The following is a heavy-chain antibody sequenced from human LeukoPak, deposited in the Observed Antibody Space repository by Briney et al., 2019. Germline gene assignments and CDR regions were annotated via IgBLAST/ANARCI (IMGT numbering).Heavy chain of an antibody. D-gene: IGHD6-6*01. J-gene: IGHJ4*02. Sequence: AGGSLRLSCAASGFTFSSYGMHWVRQAPGKGLEWVSSISSSSSYIYYADSVKGRFTISRDNAKNSLYLQMNSLRAEDTAVYYCARATIEYSSSGPVDYWGQGTLVTVSS. CDR2: ISSSSSYI. CDR3: ARATIEYSSSGPVDY. CDR1: GFTFSSYG. V-gene: IGHV3-21*01.